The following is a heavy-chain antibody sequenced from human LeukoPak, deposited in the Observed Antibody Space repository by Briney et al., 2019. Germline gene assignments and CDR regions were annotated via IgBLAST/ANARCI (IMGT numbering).Heavy chain of an antibody. D-gene: IGHD3-10*01. J-gene: IGHJ4*02. CDR1: GFTFTSYG. Sequence: GGSLRLSCAASGFTFTSYGMHWVRQAPGKGLEWVAFIQYDGTNKYYADSVKGRFAISRDNSKNMLYLEVISLTADDTAVYYCAKDDAWLRFGEWSQGTLVTVSS. CDR3: AKDDAWLRFGE. CDR2: IQYDGTNK. V-gene: IGHV3-30*02.